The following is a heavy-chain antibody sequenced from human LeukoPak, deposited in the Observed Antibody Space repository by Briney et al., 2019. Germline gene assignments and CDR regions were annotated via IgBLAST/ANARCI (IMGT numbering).Heavy chain of an antibody. CDR3: ARHPQVRSATISYYYYGMDV. CDR2: IYYSGST. V-gene: IGHV4-39*01. Sequence: SETLSLTCTVSGGSISSSSYYWGWIRQPPGTGLEWIGSIYYSGSTYYNPSLKSRVTISVDTSKNQCSLKLSSVTAADTAVYYCARHPQVRSATISYYYYGMDVWGQGTTVTVSS. J-gene: IGHJ6*02. CDR1: GGSISSSSYY. D-gene: IGHD3-10*01.